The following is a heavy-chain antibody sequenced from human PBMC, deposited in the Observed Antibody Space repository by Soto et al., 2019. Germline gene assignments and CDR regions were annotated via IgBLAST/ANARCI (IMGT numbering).Heavy chain of an antibody. CDR3: ARHRRIAVAGYAYYYGMDV. V-gene: IGHV5-10-1*01. Sequence: EVQLVQSGAEVKKPGESLRISCKGSGYSFTSYWISWVRQMPGKGLEWMGRIDPSDSYTNYSPSFQGHVTISADKSISTAYLQWSSLKASDTAMYYCARHRRIAVAGYAYYYGMDVWGQGTTVTVSS. CDR2: IDPSDSYT. CDR1: GYSFTSYW. J-gene: IGHJ6*02. D-gene: IGHD6-19*01.